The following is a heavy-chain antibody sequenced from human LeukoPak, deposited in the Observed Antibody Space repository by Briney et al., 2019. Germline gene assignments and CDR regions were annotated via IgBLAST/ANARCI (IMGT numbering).Heavy chain of an antibody. V-gene: IGHV4-59*01. Sequence: PSETRSLTCTVSGGSISSYYWSWIRQPPGKGLELIGYIYYRGSTNYNPSLKGRVTISVDTSKNQFSLKLTSVTAADTAVYYCASSATNNWLDYWGQGTLVTVSS. CDR2: IYYRGST. J-gene: IGHJ5*01. CDR3: ASSATNNWLDY. CDR1: GGSISSYY. D-gene: IGHD6-25*01.